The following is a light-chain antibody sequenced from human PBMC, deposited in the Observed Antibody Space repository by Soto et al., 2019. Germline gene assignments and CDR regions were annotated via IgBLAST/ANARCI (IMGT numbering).Light chain of an antibody. CDR1: ETISTN. Sequence: EIVLTQSPATLSVSPGERATLSCRATETISTNLAWFQRKPGQPPRLLIYGSSTRATGVPDRFSGSGSGTEFTLIISSLQSEDVALYYCQQYSNWPPAITFGQGTRLE. CDR2: GSS. CDR3: QQYSNWPPAIT. V-gene: IGKV3-15*01. J-gene: IGKJ5*01.